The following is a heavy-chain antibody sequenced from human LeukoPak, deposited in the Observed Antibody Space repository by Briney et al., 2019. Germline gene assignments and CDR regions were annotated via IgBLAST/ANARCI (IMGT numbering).Heavy chain of an antibody. J-gene: IGHJ5*02. CDR1: GFTFSSYS. D-gene: IGHD2-15*01. CDR2: ISSSSSYI. V-gene: IGHV3-21*01. CDR3: ARGELGYCSGGSCSSFDP. Sequence: KPEGSLRLSCAASGFTFSSYSMNWVRQAPGKGLEWVSSISSSSSYIYYADSVKGRFTISRDNAKNSLYLQMNSLGAEDTAVYYCARGELGYCSGGSCSSFDPWGQGTLVTVSS.